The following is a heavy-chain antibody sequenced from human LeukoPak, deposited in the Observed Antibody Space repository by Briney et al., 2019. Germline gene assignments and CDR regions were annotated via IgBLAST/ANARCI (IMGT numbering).Heavy chain of an antibody. CDR2: ISYDGSNK. D-gene: IGHD5-24*01. J-gene: IGHJ4*02. V-gene: IGHV3-30-3*01. CDR3: ARDRERWLQTFDY. Sequence: AGRSLRLSCAASGFTFSSYAMHWVRQAPGKGLEWVAVISYDGSNKHYADSVKGRFTISRDSSKNTLYLQMNSLRAEDTAVYYCARDRERWLQTFDYWGQGTLVTVSS. CDR1: GFTFSSYA.